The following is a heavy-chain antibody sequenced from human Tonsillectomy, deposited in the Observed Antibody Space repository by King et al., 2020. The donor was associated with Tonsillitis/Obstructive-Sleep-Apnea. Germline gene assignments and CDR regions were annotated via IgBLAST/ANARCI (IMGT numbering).Heavy chain of an antibody. J-gene: IGHJ4*02. V-gene: IGHV1-46*01. CDR1: GYTFTSYY. CDR3: ARSVDYGADLDY. CDR2: INHSGGST. D-gene: IGHD4-17*01. Sequence: VQLVESGAEVKKPGASVKDSCKAYGYTFTSYYMHWVRQAPGQGLEWMGIINHSGGSTKYAQNFQGRVNMTRDTSTSTVYIEQSSLRSEDTAVYYCARSVDYGADLDYWGQGPLVTVSS.